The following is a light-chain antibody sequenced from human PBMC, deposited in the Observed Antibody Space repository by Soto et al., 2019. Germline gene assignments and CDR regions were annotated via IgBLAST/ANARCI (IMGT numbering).Light chain of an antibody. CDR2: KAS. Sequence: DIQMTQSPSTLSASVGDRVTITCRASQSISIWLAWYQQKPGKAPKLLIYKASSLESGVPSRFSGSGSGTEFTLTITSLQPDDFATYYCQQYNSVSRTFGQGTKVEIK. J-gene: IGKJ1*01. V-gene: IGKV1-5*03. CDR3: QQYNSVSRT. CDR1: QSISIW.